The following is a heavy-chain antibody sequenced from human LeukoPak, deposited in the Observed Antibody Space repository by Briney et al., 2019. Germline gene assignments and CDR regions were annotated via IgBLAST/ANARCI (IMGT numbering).Heavy chain of an antibody. CDR3: ARARMGSGYDFFDY. D-gene: IGHD5-12*01. CDR1: GYNFAGYY. V-gene: IGHV1-2*02. J-gene: IGHJ4*02. Sequence: ASVKVSCKASGYNFAGYYMHWVRQAPGQGPEWMGWINPNNGGTHYAETFQGRVTMTRDTSISTAYMELSSLRSDDTAVYYCARARMGSGYDFFDYWGQGTLVTVSS. CDR2: INPNNGGT.